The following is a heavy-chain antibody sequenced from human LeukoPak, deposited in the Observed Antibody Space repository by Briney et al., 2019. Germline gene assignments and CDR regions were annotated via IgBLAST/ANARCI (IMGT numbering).Heavy chain of an antibody. J-gene: IGHJ4*02. CDR1: GYTFTSYG. V-gene: IGHV1-18*01. CDR2: ISAYNGNT. Sequence: ASVKVSCKASGYTFTSYGISWVRQAPGQGLEWMGWISAYNGNTNYAQKLQGRVTMTTDTSTSTVYMELSSLRSEDTAVYYCAREVVSLNQWLAREYYFDYWGQGTLVTVSS. D-gene: IGHD6-19*01. CDR3: AREVVSLNQWLAREYYFDY.